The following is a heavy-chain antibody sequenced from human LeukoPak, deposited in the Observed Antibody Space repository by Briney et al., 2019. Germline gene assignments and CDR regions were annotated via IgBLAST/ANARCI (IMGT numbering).Heavy chain of an antibody. CDR1: GGSISSGGYY. Sequence: PSQTLSLTCTVSGGSISSGGYYWSWIRQHPGKGLEWIGYIYYSGSTYNNPSLKSRVTISVDTSKNQFSLKLSSVTAADTAVYYCARGISSSSFPDYWGQGTLVTVSS. V-gene: IGHV4-31*03. D-gene: IGHD6-6*01. J-gene: IGHJ4*02. CDR2: IYYSGST. CDR3: ARGISSSSFPDY.